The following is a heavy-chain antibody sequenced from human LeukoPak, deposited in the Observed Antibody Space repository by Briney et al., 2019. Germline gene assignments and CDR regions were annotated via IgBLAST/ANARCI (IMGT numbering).Heavy chain of an antibody. CDR2: IKQDGSEK. Sequence: KPGGSLRLSCAASGFTFSSYWMSWVRQAPGKGLEWVANIKQDGSEKYHVDSVKGRFTISRDNAKNPLYLQMNSLRAEDTAVYYCAREGGDYALGSWGQGTLVTVSS. CDR3: AREGGDYALGS. J-gene: IGHJ5*02. D-gene: IGHD4-17*01. V-gene: IGHV3-7*01. CDR1: GFTFSSYW.